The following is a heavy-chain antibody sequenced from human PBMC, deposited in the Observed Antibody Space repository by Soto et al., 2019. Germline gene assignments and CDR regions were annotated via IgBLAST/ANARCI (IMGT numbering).Heavy chain of an antibody. CDR1: GFTFSSYG. Sequence: QVQLVESGGGVVQPGRSLRLSCAASGFTFSSYGMHWVRQAPGKRLEWVAVISYDGSNKYYADSVKGRFTISRDNSKNTLYLQMNSLRAEDTAVYYCAKGQTVVSYYFDYWGQGTLVTVSS. D-gene: IGHD4-17*01. V-gene: IGHV3-30*18. CDR3: AKGQTVVSYYFDY. CDR2: ISYDGSNK. J-gene: IGHJ4*02.